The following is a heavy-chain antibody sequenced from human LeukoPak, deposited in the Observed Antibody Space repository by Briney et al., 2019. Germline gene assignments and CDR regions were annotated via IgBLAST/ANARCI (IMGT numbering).Heavy chain of an antibody. J-gene: IGHJ4*02. V-gene: IGHV4-30-4*01. CDR3: ARLVGYYSRGSCYHFDY. Sequence: SQTLSLTCTVSGGSISSGDDYWSWIRQPPGKGLEWIGYIYYSGTTYYNPSLKSRASISVDTSKNQFSLKLNSVTAADTAVYFCARLVGYYSRGSCYHFDYWGQGSLVTVSS. D-gene: IGHD2-15*01. CDR1: GGSISSGDDY. CDR2: IYYSGTT.